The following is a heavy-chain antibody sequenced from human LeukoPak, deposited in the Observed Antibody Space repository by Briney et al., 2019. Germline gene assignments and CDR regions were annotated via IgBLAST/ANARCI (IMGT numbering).Heavy chain of an antibody. CDR2: IYYSGST. CDR3: ARGPKKNYGDYRRVVQKIFDY. CDR1: GGSISSYY. J-gene: IGHJ4*02. Sequence: SETLSLTCTVSGGSISSYYWGWIRQPPGKGLEWIGSIYYSGSTYYNPSLKSRVTISVDTSKNQFSLKLSSVTAADTAVYYCARGPKKNYGDYRRVVQKIFDYWGQGTLVTVSS. D-gene: IGHD4-17*01. V-gene: IGHV4-39*07.